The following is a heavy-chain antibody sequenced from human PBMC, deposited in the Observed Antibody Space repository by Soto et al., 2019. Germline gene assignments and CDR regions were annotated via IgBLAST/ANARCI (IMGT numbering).Heavy chain of an antibody. CDR2: ISSSSSYI. V-gene: IGHV3-21*01. CDR1: GFTFSSYS. CDR3: ARDNYYDSSGPDAFDI. J-gene: IGHJ3*02. Sequence: GGSLRLSCAASGFTFSSYSMNWVRQAPGKGLEWVSSISSSSSYIYYADSVKGRFTISRDNAKNSLYLQMNSLRAEDTAVYYCARDNYYDSSGPDAFDIWGQGTMVTVSS. D-gene: IGHD3-22*01.